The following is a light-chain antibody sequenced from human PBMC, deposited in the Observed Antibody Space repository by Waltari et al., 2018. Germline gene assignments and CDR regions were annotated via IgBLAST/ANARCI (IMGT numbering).Light chain of an antibody. J-gene: IGLJ2*01. CDR2: DVS. Sequence: QSALTQPASVSGSPGQSVTIFCTGTSNDVGGYNSVSWYQEHPGQAPRVIIYDVSDRPSVVSSRFSSSKAGKTASLTISGLQAEDEADYYCSSQSSNNVVLFGGGTKLTVL. V-gene: IGLV2-14*01. CDR3: SSQSSNNVVL. CDR1: SNDVGGYNS.